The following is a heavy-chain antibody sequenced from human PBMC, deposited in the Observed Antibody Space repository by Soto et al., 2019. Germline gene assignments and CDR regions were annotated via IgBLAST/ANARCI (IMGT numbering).Heavy chain of an antibody. D-gene: IGHD5-12*01. J-gene: IGHJ4*02. CDR2: IYHSGST. Sequence: QVQLQESGPGLVKPSGTLSLTCAVSGGSISSSNWWNWVRQPPGKGLEWIGEIYHSGSTNYNPSLTGRVTISVDKSKNQFSLKLSSVTAADTAVYYCARGGGYDFFDYWGQGTLVTVSS. CDR1: GGSISSSNW. V-gene: IGHV4-4*02. CDR3: ARGGGYDFFDY.